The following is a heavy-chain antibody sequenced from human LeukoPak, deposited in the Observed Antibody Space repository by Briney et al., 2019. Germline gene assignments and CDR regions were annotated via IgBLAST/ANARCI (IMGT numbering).Heavy chain of an antibody. V-gene: IGHV3-11*06. D-gene: IGHD3-10*01. CDR3: ARDRIGHYGSGGFGGMDV. Sequence: PGGSLRLSCAASGFTFSDYYMSWIRQAPGKGLEWVSYISSSSSYTNYADSVKGRFTISRDNAKNSLYLQMNSLRAEDTAVYYCARDRIGHYGSGGFGGMDVWGKGPTVTVSS. J-gene: IGHJ6*04. CDR2: ISSSSSYT. CDR1: GFTFSDYY.